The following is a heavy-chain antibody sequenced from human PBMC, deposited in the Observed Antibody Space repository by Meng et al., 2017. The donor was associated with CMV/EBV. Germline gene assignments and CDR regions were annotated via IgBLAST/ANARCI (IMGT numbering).Heavy chain of an antibody. CDR1: GGTISSYY. Sequence: QVQPQDAGPGLVKPSEPLSLTCTVSGGTISSYYWSWIRQPAGKGLEWIGRVYTSGSTNYNPSLKSRVTMSVDTSKNQFSLKLSSVTAADTAVYYCARDLMNCSSTSCANWFDPWGQGTLVTVSS. V-gene: IGHV4-4*07. CDR2: VYTSGST. CDR3: ARDLMNCSSTSCANWFDP. J-gene: IGHJ5*02. D-gene: IGHD2-2*01.